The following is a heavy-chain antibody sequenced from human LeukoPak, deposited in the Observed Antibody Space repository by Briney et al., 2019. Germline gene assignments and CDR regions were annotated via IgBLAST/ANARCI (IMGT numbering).Heavy chain of an antibody. J-gene: IGHJ6*03. CDR3: ARRRLRYFDWLEGDYYYYYMDV. CDR2: INRSGST. CDR1: GGSLSGNY. D-gene: IGHD3-9*01. V-gene: IGHV4-34*01. Sequence: SETLSLTCAVYGGSLSGNYWSWIRQPPGKGLEWIGEINRSGSTKYNPSLKSRVTISVDTSKNQFSLKLSSVTAADTAVYYCARRRLRYFDWLEGDYYYYYMDVWGKGTTVTISS.